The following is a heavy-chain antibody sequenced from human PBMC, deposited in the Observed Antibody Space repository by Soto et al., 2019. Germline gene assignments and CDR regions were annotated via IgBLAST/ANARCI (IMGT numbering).Heavy chain of an antibody. V-gene: IGHV3-48*03. J-gene: IGHJ4*02. CDR1: GFTFNDFE. D-gene: IGHD3-10*01. Sequence: EVQLLESGGGLVQPGGSLRLSCGVSGFTFNDFEMNWVRQAPGKGLEWLAYIDGSGTNKKYADSVRGRFTISRDNPNNALFLKLSSLSAADTAIYYCARGFGRFNSWGQGTLVSVSS. CDR2: IDGSGTNK. CDR3: ARGFGRFNS.